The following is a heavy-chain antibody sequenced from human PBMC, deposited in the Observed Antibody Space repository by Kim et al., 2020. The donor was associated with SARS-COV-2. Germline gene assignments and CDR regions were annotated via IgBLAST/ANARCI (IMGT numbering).Heavy chain of an antibody. V-gene: IGHV3-49*04. CDR3: LAGVKSGGDY. Sequence: GGSLRLSCTASGFTFSDYAMNWVRQAPGKGLEWVGFITSKPYGETTEYAASVKGRFTVSRDDSKAIAYLQMNSLKTEDTAMYYCLAGVKSGGDYWGQGTLVTVSS. CDR2: ITSKPYGETT. D-gene: IGHD2-8*01. J-gene: IGHJ4*02. CDR1: GFTFSDYA.